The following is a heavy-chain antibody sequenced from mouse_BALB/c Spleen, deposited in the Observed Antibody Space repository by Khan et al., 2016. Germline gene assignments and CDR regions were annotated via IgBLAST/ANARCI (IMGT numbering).Heavy chain of an antibody. J-gene: IGHJ4*01. D-gene: IGHD1-1*02. CDR2: ILPGSGYS. CDR1: VYTFSNYW. CDR3: ARAWCSMEC. Sequence: QVQLQQSGAELMKPGASVKISCKATVYTFSNYWIEWVKQRPGHGLEWIGDILPGSGYSNSNENFKGKATFTADASSNTPYMQLSSLTSEDSAVYCWARAWCSMECGSQGTSVTVSS. V-gene: IGHV1-9*01.